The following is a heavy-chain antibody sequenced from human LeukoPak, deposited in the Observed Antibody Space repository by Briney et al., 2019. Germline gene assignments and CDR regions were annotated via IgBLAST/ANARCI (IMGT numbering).Heavy chain of an antibody. Sequence: GGSLRLSCSASGFTFTTYGMNWVRQAPGKGLEWVSGIGGSGIRTYYADSVKGRFTISRDNSKNTLYLQMNSLKDEDTAVYYCAKVPRAAGTDYWGQGTLVTVSS. CDR1: GFTFTTYG. CDR3: AKVPRAAGTDY. CDR2: IGGSGIRT. V-gene: IGHV3-23*01. J-gene: IGHJ4*02. D-gene: IGHD6-13*01.